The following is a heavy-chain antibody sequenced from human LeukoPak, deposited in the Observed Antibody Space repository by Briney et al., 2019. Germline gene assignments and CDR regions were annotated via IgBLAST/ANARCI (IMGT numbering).Heavy chain of an antibody. D-gene: IGHD2-15*01. CDR3: ATVVPGWSPPAFVD. Sequence: GASVKVSCKASGYTFTSYGISWVRQAPGQGLEWMGWISAYNGNTNYAQKLQGRVTMTEDTSTDTAYMELSSLRSEDTAVYYCATVVPGWSPPAFVDWGQGTLVTVSS. CDR1: GYTFTSYG. J-gene: IGHJ4*02. CDR2: ISAYNGNT. V-gene: IGHV1-18*01.